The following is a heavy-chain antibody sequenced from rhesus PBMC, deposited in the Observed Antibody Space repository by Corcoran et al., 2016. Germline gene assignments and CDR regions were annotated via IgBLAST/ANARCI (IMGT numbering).Heavy chain of an antibody. V-gene: IGHV4-127*01. CDR1: GYSIRSGYG. D-gene: IGHD3-3*01. Sequence: QVQLQESGPGLVKPSETLSLTCAVSGYSIRSGYGWSWIRQPPGKGLEWCGYIGGSSGSTNYNPSLKSRVTISKDTSKNQFSLKLSSVTAADTAVYYCARDEQYYNFWSGYPCWGQGVLVTVSS. CDR3: ARDEQYYNFWSGYPC. J-gene: IGHJ4*01. CDR2: IGGSSGST.